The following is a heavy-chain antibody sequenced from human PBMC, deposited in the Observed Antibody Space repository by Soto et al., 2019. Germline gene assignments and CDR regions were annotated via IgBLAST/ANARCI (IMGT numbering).Heavy chain of an antibody. CDR1: GYTFTSYY. CDR2: INPSGGST. V-gene: IGHV1-46*01. J-gene: IGHJ6*02. D-gene: IGHD3-22*01. Sequence: VASVKVSCKASGYTFTSYYMHWVRQAPGQGLEWMGIINPSGGSTSYAQKFQGRVTMTRDTSTSTVYMELSSLRSEDTAVYYCARAVITNVYYYYGMDVWGQGTTVTVSS. CDR3: ARAVITNVYYYYGMDV.